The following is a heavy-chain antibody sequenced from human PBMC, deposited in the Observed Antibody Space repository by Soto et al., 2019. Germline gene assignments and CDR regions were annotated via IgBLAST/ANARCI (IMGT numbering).Heavy chain of an antibody. Sequence: SVKVSCKASGGTFSSYTLSWVRQAPGQGLEWMGRIIPILGIANYAQSFQGRVTISADRSTSTAYMELTSLRSEDTAVYYCAREPPREKYDSRGYHFYFDHWGQGTPVT. V-gene: IGHV1-69*04. D-gene: IGHD3-22*01. CDR2: IIPILGIA. J-gene: IGHJ4*02. CDR1: GGTFSSYT. CDR3: AREPPREKYDSRGYHFYFDH.